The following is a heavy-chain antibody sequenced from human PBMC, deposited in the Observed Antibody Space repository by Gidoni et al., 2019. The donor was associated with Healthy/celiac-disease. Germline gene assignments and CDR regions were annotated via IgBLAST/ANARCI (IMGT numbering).Heavy chain of an antibody. D-gene: IGHD1-26*01. CDR2: IYYSGST. CDR3: ARHWDVGDGYTLDY. V-gene: IGHV4-39*01. Sequence: QLQLQESGPGLVKPSETLSLTCTVSGGSLSSSSYYWGWIRQPPGKGLEWIGSIYYSGSTYYNPSLKSRVTISVDTSKNQFSLKLSSVTAADTAVYYCARHWDVGDGYTLDYWGQGTLVTVSS. CDR1: GGSLSSSSYY. J-gene: IGHJ4*02.